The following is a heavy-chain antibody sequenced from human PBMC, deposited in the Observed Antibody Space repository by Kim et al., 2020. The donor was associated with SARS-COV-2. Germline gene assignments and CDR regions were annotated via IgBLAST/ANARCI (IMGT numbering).Heavy chain of an antibody. J-gene: IGHJ5*02. Sequence: THYNPSLQSRVIMSIDTSKNQFSLKLSSVTAADTAVYYCAREMLHNWFDPWGQGTLVTVSS. D-gene: IGHD2-15*01. V-gene: IGHV4-4*07. CDR3: AREMLHNWFDP. CDR2: T.